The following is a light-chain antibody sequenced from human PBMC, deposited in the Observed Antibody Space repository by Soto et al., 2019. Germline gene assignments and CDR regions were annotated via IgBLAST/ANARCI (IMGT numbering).Light chain of an antibody. CDR2: EVS. CDR3: SSYTSSSTPYV. J-gene: IGLJ1*01. Sequence: QSALTQPASVSGSPGESITFSCTGTSSDVGGYKYVSWYQQHPGKAPKLMIYEVSNRPSGVSNRFSGSKSGNTASLTISGLQTEDEADYYCSSYTSSSTPYVFGTGTKLTVL. CDR1: SSDVGGYKY. V-gene: IGLV2-14*01.